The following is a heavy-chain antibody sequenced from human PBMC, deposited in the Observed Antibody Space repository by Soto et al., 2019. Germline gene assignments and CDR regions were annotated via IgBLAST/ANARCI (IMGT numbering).Heavy chain of an antibody. CDR1: GYTFTAQY. CDR2: INPTTGAT. D-gene: IGHD6-19*01. Sequence: ASVKVSCKASGYTFTAQYLHWVRKAPGEGLEWMGWINPTTGATRYAQKFQGRVTMTRDTSMSTTYLEVRSLRPDDTAVYYCAKGDSSWVNWFDPWGQGTLVTVYS. CDR3: AKGDSSWVNWFDP. J-gene: IGHJ5*02. V-gene: IGHV1-2*02.